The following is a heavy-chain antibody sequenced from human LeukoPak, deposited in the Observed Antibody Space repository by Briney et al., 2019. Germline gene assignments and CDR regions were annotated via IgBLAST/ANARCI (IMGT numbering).Heavy chain of an antibody. CDR3: VRAYSGNYYNWFDP. CDR1: GTAFRTYA. D-gene: IGHD1-26*01. CDR2: ISINGGST. Sequence: AGGSLRLSCSASGTAFRTYAMHWVRQPPGKGLYYVSAISINGGSTNYADSVKGRFTIPRDNAKNTLYLQMNILRAEDTAVYYCVRAYSGNYYNWFDPWGQGTLVTVSS. V-gene: IGHV3-64*04. J-gene: IGHJ5*02.